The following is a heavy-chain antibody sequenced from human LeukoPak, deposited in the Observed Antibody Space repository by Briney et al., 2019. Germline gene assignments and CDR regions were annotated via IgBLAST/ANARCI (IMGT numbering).Heavy chain of an antibody. V-gene: IGHV4-39*07. CDR2: IYYSEST. CDR3: ARGDYDYVWGSYRYGAFDI. CDR1: GGSISSSSYY. J-gene: IGHJ3*02. Sequence: PSETLSLTCTVSGGSISSSSYYWGWIRQPPGKGLEWIGSIYYSESTYYNPSLNSRVTISVDTSKNQISLKLSSVTAADTAVYYCARGDYDYVWGSYRYGAFDIWGQGTMVTVSS. D-gene: IGHD3-16*02.